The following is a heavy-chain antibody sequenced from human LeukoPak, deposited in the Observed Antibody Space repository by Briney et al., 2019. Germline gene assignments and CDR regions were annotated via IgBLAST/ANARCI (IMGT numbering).Heavy chain of an antibody. D-gene: IGHD6-6*01. CDR3: ASHPGVSSSSAYPDY. CDR1: GFTFSNAW. Sequence: PGGSLRLSCAASGFTFSNAWMSWVRQAPGKGLAWVGRIKSKTDGGTTDYAAPVKGRFTTSRDDSKNTLYLQMNSLKTEDTAVYYCASHPGVSSSSAYPDYWGQGTLVTVSS. CDR2: IKSKTDGGTT. J-gene: IGHJ4*02. V-gene: IGHV3-15*01.